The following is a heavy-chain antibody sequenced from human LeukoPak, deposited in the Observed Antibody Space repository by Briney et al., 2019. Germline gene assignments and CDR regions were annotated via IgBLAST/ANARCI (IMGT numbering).Heavy chain of an antibody. CDR1: GGTFSSYA. Sequence: GASVKVSCKASGGTFSSYAISWVRQAPGQGLEWMGRIIPILGIANYAQKFQGRVTITADKSTSTAYMELSSLRSEDTAVYYCARAYGGYGEYYYYGMDVWGQGTTVTVSS. D-gene: IGHD4-17*01. J-gene: IGHJ6*02. V-gene: IGHV1-69*04. CDR3: ARAYGGYGEYYYYGMDV. CDR2: IIPILGIA.